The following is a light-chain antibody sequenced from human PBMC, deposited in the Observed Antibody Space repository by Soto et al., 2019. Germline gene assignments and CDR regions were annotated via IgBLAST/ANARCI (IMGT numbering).Light chain of an antibody. J-gene: IGLJ2*01. Sequence: QSALTQPASVSGSPGQSITISCTGASNDVGAYKFICWYQQRPGKAPKLMIYEVSNRPSGVSNRFSGSKSGNTASLTISGIQAEDEGDYYCSSYTSSTVIFGGGTKLTV. V-gene: IGLV2-14*01. CDR3: SSYTSSTVI. CDR1: SNDVGAYKF. CDR2: EVS.